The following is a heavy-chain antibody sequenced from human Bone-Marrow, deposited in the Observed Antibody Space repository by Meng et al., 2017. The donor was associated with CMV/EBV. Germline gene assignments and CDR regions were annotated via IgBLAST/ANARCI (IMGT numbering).Heavy chain of an antibody. CDR3: ARDGYYYDSSGYCRAFDI. V-gene: IGHV4-61*01. Sequence: SETLSLTCTVSGGSVSSGSYYWSWIRQPPGKGLEWIGYIYYSGSTNYNPSLKSRVTISVDTSKNQFSLKLSSVTAADTAVYYCARDGYYYDSSGYCRAFDIWGQGTMVTVSS. CDR2: IYYSGST. J-gene: IGHJ3*02. CDR1: GGSVSSGSYY. D-gene: IGHD3-22*01.